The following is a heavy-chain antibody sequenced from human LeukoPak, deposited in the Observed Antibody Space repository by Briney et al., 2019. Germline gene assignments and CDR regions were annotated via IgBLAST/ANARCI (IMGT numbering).Heavy chain of an antibody. CDR3: AHRTDAFDI. Sequence: SGPTLLNPTQTLTLTCAFSGFSLSTSGGGVGCIRQPPVKALESLALIYWDDDKRYSQSLKSRLTITKDNSKNQVVLTMTNLEPVDTATYYCAHRTDAFDIWGQGTMVTVSS. J-gene: IGHJ3*02. V-gene: IGHV2-5*02. CDR2: IYWDDDK. CDR1: GFSLSTSGGG.